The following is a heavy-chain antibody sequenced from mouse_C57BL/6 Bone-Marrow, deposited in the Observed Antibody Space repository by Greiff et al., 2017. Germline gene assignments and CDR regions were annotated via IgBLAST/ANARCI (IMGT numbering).Heavy chain of an antibody. J-gene: IGHJ4*01. CDR1: GYTFTDYE. CDR2: IDPETGGT. CDR3: TSDGYYDYAMDY. Sequence: QVQLQQSGAELVRPGASVTLSCKASGYTFTDYEMHWVKQTPVQGLEWIGAIDPETGGTAYNQKFKGKAILTADKSSSTAYMELRSLTSADSAVYYCTSDGYYDYAMDYWGQGTSVTVSS. V-gene: IGHV1-15*01. D-gene: IGHD2-3*01.